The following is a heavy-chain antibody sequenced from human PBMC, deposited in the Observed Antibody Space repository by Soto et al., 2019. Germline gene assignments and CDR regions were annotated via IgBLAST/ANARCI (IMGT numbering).Heavy chain of an antibody. J-gene: IGHJ6*02. CDR3: ARIADTAMVTNYYYYYGMDV. CDR1: GGSFSGYY. CDR2: INHSGST. D-gene: IGHD5-18*01. V-gene: IGHV4-34*01. Sequence: TSETLSLTCAVYGGSFSGYYWSWIRQPPGKGLEWIGEINHSGSTNYNPSLKSRVTISVDTSKNQFSLKLRSVTDADTAVYYCARIADTAMVTNYYYYYGMDVWGQGTTVTVSS.